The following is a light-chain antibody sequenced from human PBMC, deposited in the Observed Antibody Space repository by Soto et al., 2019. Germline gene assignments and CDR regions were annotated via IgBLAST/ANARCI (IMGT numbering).Light chain of an antibody. CDR1: QSVVRDY. J-gene: IGKJ4*01. Sequence: EIVLKQSPGTLSLSPGEIATLYCCASQSVVRDYLAWYQQKPGQAPRLLIHGAFIRATGIPDRFSGSGSGTDFTLTISRLEPEDFAVYYCQQYAASPLTFGGGTKVDIK. V-gene: IGKV3-20*01. CDR2: GAF. CDR3: QQYAASPLT.